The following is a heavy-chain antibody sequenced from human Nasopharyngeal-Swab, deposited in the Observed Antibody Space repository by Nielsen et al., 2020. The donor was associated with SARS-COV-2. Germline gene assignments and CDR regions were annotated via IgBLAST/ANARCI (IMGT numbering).Heavy chain of an antibody. V-gene: IGHV1-46*01. CDR2: INPSGGST. J-gene: IGHJ6*02. D-gene: IGHD3-10*01. CDR1: GYTFTSYY. Sequence: ASVKVSCKASGYTFTSYYMHWVRQAPGRGLEWMGIINPSGGSTSYAQKFQGRVTMTRDTSTSTVYMELSSLRSEDTAVYYCARSERVRGVPYYYYYGMDVWGQGTTVTVSS. CDR3: ARSERVRGVPYYYYYGMDV.